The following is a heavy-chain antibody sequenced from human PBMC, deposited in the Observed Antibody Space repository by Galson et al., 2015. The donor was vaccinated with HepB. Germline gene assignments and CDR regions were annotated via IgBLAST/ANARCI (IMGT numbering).Heavy chain of an antibody. CDR2: IYDGGSI. J-gene: IGHJ4*02. Sequence: CAASGFTVGASYMSWVRQAPGKGLEWVSVIYDGGSIYYADFAKGRFSISRDNSKNTLYMQMNSLRAEDTAVYYCASHIYWGQGTLVTVSS. V-gene: IGHV3-66*02. CDR1: GFTVGASY. CDR3: ASHIY.